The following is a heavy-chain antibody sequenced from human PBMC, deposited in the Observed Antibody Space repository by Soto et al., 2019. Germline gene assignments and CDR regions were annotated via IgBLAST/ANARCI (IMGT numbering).Heavy chain of an antibody. V-gene: IGHV3-74*01. J-gene: IGHJ6*02. CDR3: ARDPARITIFGVVISDGMDV. D-gene: IGHD3-3*01. Sequence: PVGSLRLSCAASGFTFSSYWMHWVRQAPGKGLVWVSRINSDGSSTSYADSVKGRFTISRDNAKNTLYLQMNSVRAEDTAVYYCARDPARITIFGVVISDGMDVWGQGTTVTVSS. CDR2: INSDGSST. CDR1: GFTFSSYW.